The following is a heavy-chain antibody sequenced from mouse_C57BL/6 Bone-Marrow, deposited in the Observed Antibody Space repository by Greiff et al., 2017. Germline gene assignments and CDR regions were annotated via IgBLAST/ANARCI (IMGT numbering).Heavy chain of an antibody. D-gene: IGHD2-3*01. CDR3: ARMGLLPLYYFDY. V-gene: IGHV1-64*01. J-gene: IGHJ2*01. Sequence: VQLQQPGAELVKPGASVKLSCKASGYTFTSYWMHWVKQRPGQGLEWIGMIHPNSGSTNYNEKFKSKATLTVDKSSSTAYMQLSSLTSEDSAVYYCARMGLLPLYYFDYWGQGTTLTVSS. CDR1: GYTFTSYW. CDR2: IHPNSGST.